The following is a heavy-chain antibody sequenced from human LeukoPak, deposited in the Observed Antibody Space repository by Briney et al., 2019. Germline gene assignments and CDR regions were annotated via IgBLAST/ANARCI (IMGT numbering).Heavy chain of an antibody. CDR3: ARIFSATDAFDI. CDR2: INKDGSGK. J-gene: IGHJ3*02. V-gene: IGHV3-7*01. Sequence: PGGSLRLSCAASGFTFSSYWMSWVRQAPGKGLEWVASINKDGSGKYYLDSVRGRFTISRDNAENSLFLQMNSLRAEDTAVYYCARIFSATDAFDIWGRGTMVTVSS. D-gene: IGHD2-15*01. CDR1: GFTFSSYW.